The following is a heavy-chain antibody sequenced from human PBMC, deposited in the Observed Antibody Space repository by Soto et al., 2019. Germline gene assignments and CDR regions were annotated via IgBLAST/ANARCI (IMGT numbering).Heavy chain of an antibody. CDR3: ARIEHNFGPHDC. D-gene: IGHD1-1*01. CDR1: GYSFSTYG. CDR2: ISVHNDYT. V-gene: IGHV1-18*01. Sequence: QVQLAQSGAEVKKPGASVTVSCKASGYSFSTYGIIWVRQAPGQSLEWVGWISVHNDYTRYATELQGRVTMTADTSTSTAYMELRSLTSEDSAVYFCARIEHNFGPHDCWGQGTLVTVTS. J-gene: IGHJ4*02.